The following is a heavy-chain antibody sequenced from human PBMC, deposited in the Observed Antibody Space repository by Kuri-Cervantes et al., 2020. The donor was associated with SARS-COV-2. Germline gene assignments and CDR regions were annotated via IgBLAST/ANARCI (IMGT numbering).Heavy chain of an antibody. CDR3: ARRGTIFGVATFDY. J-gene: IGHJ4*02. CDR1: GFTVSSYW. CDR2: IYYSGST. D-gene: IGHD3-3*01. V-gene: IGHV4-59*02. Sequence: ESLKISCAASGFTVSSYWMSWIRQPPGKGLEWFGYIYYSGSTNYNPSLKSRVTISVDTSKNQFSLKLSSVTAADTAVYYCARRGTIFGVATFDYWGQGTLVTVSS.